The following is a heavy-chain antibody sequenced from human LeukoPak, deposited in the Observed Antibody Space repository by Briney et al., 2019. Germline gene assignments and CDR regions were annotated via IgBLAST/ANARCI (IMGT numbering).Heavy chain of an antibody. J-gene: IGHJ4*02. V-gene: IGHV4-59*01. D-gene: IGHD4-23*01. Sequence: TSGEPLSLICTVWGVSISIYYWICIREPPGKGLVCIGYNYYSGSTIYNPSLKSRITISVDKSKNQFSLKLSSVNAADTAVYYCAIGLRWPDYWGQGTLVTVSS. CDR3: AIGLRWPDY. CDR1: GVSISIYY. CDR2: NYYSGST.